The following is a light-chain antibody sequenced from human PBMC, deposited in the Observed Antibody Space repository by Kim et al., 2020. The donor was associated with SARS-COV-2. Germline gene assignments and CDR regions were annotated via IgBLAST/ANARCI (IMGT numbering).Light chain of an antibody. CDR1: QSVSSY. V-gene: IGKV3-20*01. J-gene: IGKJ1*01. CDR2: GAT. Sequence: LSPGERATPSCRASQSVSSYLAWYQRKPGQAPRLLIYGATSRATGIPDRFSGSGSGTDFTLTISRLEPEDFAVYYCQQYSSSPRTFGQGTKVDIK. CDR3: QQYSSSPRT.